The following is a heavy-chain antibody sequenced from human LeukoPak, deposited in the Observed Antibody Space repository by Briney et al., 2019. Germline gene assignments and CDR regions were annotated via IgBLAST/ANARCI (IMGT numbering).Heavy chain of an antibody. CDR2: IYYNGYT. V-gene: IGHV4-59*01. D-gene: IGHD1/OR15-1a*01. CDR3: ARDRHWTNDWVFDY. J-gene: IGHJ4*02. Sequence: PSETLSLTCTVSGGSIGTYYWSWIWQPPGKGLEWIGYIYYNGYTDYNPSLKSRVTISLHTSKNQFSLKLSSVTAADTAVYYCARDRHWTNDWVFDYWGQGTLVTVSS. CDR1: GGSIGTYY.